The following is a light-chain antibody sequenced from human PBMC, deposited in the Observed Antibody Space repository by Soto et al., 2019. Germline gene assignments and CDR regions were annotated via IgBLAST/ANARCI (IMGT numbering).Light chain of an antibody. CDR3: CSFAGSSNLYV. V-gene: IGLV2-23*02. Sequence: QSVLTQPASVSGSPGQSITISCTGTTSDVGSYDLVSWYQHHPGKAPKLLIYEVSKRPSGVSDRFSGSKSGNTASLTISGLQTEDEADYYCCSFAGSSNLYVFGTETK. J-gene: IGLJ1*01. CDR1: TSDVGSYDL. CDR2: EVS.